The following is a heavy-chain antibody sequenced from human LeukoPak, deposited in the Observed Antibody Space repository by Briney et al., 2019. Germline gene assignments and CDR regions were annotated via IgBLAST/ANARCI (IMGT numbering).Heavy chain of an antibody. Sequence: SETLSLTCTVSGGSISGYYWSWIRQPPGKGLELIGHIYYTGSTNYSPSLKSRATISLDPSKNQFSLKLSSVTAADTAMYYCARLAPYSSGPHFDYWGQGILVTVSS. CDR1: GGSISGYY. J-gene: IGHJ4*02. V-gene: IGHV4-59*08. CDR2: IYYTGST. CDR3: ARLAPYSSGPHFDY. D-gene: IGHD6-19*01.